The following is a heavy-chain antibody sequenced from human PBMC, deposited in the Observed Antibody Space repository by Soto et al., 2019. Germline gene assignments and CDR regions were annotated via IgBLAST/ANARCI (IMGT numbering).Heavy chain of an antibody. Sequence: QVQLVQSGAEVKKPGASVKVSCKDSGYTFTSYGISWVRQAPGQGLEWMGWISAYNGNTNYAQKIQRRVTVPTDPPTSTDYMELRSLGSDDTAGYYCARDSGLLNPSSWYRGWGFDYWGQGTLVTVSS. CDR1: GYTFTSYG. CDR2: ISAYNGNT. CDR3: ARDSGLLNPSSWYRGWGFDY. D-gene: IGHD6-13*01. J-gene: IGHJ4*02. V-gene: IGHV1-18*01.